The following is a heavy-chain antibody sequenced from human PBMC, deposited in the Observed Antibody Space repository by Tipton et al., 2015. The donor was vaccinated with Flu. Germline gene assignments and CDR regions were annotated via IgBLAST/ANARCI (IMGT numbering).Heavy chain of an antibody. Sequence: QLVQSGAEVKKPGASVKVSCKTSGYFLTVYYIHWVRQAPGQGLEWMGRIDPNSGGSKYAQNFQGRVAMTRDTSSSTAYMELSRLTSDDTAIYYCARGAYSGYELPFYYWGQGALVTVSS. J-gene: IGHJ4*02. CDR2: IDPNSGGS. CDR1: GYFLTVYY. V-gene: IGHV1-2*06. D-gene: IGHD5-12*01. CDR3: ARGAYSGYELPFYY.